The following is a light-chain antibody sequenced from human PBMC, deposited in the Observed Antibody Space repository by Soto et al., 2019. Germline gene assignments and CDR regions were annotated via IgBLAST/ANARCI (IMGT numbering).Light chain of an antibody. Sequence: QSALTQPPSASGSPGQSVTISCTGTSSDVGGHHYVSWYQQHPGKAPKLMIYEVIKRPSGVPDRFSGSKSGNTASLTVSGLQAEDEADYFCSSYAGTNNYVVFGGGTKLTVL. J-gene: IGLJ2*01. CDR2: EVI. V-gene: IGLV2-8*01. CDR3: SSYAGTNNYVV. CDR1: SSDVGGHHY.